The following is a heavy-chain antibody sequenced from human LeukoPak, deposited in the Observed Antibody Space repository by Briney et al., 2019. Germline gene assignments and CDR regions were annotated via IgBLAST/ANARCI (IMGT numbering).Heavy chain of an antibody. V-gene: IGHV5-51*01. CDR3: ASGFPFPC. CDR1: GYSFTSHW. J-gene: IGHJ4*02. Sequence: GESLKISCKASGYSFTSHWIGWVRQMPGKGLEWMGIVNPVDSDTRYSPSFQDQVTISADKSISTAYLQWSSLKASDTALYYCASGFPFPCWGQGTLVTVSS. CDR2: VNPVDSDT. D-gene: IGHD2/OR15-2a*01.